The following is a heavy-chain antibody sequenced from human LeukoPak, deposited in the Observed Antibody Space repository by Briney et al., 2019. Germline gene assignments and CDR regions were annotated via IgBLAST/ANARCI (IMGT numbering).Heavy chain of an antibody. CDR1: GFTFSNYG. CDR2: ISYDGGNK. V-gene: IGHV3-30*18. CDR3: AKSPAAYGVRSYFDY. J-gene: IGHJ4*02. Sequence: PGGSLRLSCAASGFTFSNYGMHWVRQAPGKGLEWVTVISYDGGNKYYADSVKGRFTISRDNSKNTLFLQMNSLRAEDTAVYYCAKSPAAYGVRSYFDYWGQGTLVTVSP. D-gene: IGHD3-10*01.